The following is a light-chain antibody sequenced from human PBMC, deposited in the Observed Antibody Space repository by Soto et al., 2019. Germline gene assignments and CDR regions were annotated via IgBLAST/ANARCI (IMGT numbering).Light chain of an antibody. CDR2: GTS. CDR3: QQYGGSPPYT. CDR1: QSVSSSY. V-gene: IGKV3-20*01. Sequence: EIVLTQSPGTLSLSPGERATLSCRASQSVSSSYLAWYQHKPGQAPRLLIYGTSISATGIPDRFSGSGSGTAFTRTISRLEPEDFAVYYCQQYGGSPPYTFGQGTKLEI. J-gene: IGKJ2*01.